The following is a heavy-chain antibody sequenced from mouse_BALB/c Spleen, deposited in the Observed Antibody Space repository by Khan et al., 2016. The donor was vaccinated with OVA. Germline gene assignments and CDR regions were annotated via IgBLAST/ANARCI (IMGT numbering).Heavy chain of an antibody. CDR2: INTYTGEP. CDR3: ARGGDGAY. D-gene: IGHD3-3*01. J-gene: IGHJ3*01. Sequence: QIQLVQSGPELKKPGETVKISCKASGYTFTNYGMIWVKQAPGKGLRWMGWINTYTGEPTYADDFKGRFASSLETSAITAYLQINNLKNEDTATYFCARGGDGAYWGQGTLVSVSA. V-gene: IGHV9-3-1*01. CDR1: GYTFTNYG.